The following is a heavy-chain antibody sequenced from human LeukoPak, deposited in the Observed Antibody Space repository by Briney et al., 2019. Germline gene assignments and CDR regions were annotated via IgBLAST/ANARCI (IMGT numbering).Heavy chain of an antibody. CDR1: GSTFSSYA. J-gene: IGHJ4*02. V-gene: IGHV3-23*01. Sequence: PGGSLRLSCAASGSTFSSYAMSWVRQAPGKGLEWVSAISGSGGSTYYADSVKGRFTISRDNSKNTLYLQMNSLRAEDTAVYYCAKDLYGYSYGDIDYWGQGTLVTVSS. CDR2: ISGSGGST. CDR3: AKDLYGYSYGDIDY. D-gene: IGHD5-18*01.